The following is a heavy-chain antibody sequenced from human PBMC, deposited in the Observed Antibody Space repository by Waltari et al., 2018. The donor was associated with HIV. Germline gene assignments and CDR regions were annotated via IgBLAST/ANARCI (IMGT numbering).Heavy chain of an antibody. Sequence: EVQLVQSGAEVKKPGESLKISCKGSGYTFTNHWIGWVRQMPGKGLEWMGTIYPDDSDIKYNPSFQGQVTISVDKSISIAYLQWNSLEASDSATYYCARARYYNYGMDVWGQGTTVTVSS. CDR1: GYTFTNHW. D-gene: IGHD3-10*01. J-gene: IGHJ6*02. CDR2: IYPDDSDI. CDR3: ARARYYNYGMDV. V-gene: IGHV5-51*01.